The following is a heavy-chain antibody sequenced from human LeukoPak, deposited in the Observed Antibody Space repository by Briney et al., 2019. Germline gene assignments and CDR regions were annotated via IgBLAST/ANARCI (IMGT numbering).Heavy chain of an antibody. CDR2: IYYSGST. J-gene: IGHJ5*02. CDR1: GGSFSGYY. D-gene: IGHD2-15*01. CDR3: AREGSVAP. V-gene: IGHV4-34*01. Sequence: SETLSLTCAVYGGSFSGYYWSWIRQPPGKGLEWIGSIYYSGSTYYNPSLKSRVTISVDTSKNQFSLKLSSVTAADTAVYYCAREGSVAPWGQGTLVTVSS.